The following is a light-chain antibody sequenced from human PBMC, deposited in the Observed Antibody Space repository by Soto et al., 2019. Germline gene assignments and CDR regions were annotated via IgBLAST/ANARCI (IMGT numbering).Light chain of an antibody. CDR1: RSLTTY. Sequence: DIQLTQSPSTLSASVGDTVTITCRASRSLTTYLAWYQQKPGRAPKLQIHDAFTLKSDVPSRFSGSGSGTEFSLTISSLQPDDIATYHCQQYTSDLYTFGQGTTLQ. CDR2: DAF. CDR3: QQYTSDLYT. V-gene: IGKV1-5*01. J-gene: IGKJ2*01.